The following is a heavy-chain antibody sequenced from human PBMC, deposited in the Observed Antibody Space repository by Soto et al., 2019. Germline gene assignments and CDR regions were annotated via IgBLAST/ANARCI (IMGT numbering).Heavy chain of an antibody. CDR2: ISANGGSI. D-gene: IGHD5-12*01. V-gene: IGHV3-64D*08. CDR3: VKGAGWLQDVDY. Sequence: EVQLVESGGGLVQPGGSLRLSCSASGFTFNDNPMYWVRQAPGKGLEYVSLISANGGSIHYADSVKGRFSISRDNFENTLYLQMSSLRAEDTAVYYCVKGAGWLQDVDYWGQGTLVTVSS. CDR1: GFTFNDNP. J-gene: IGHJ4*02.